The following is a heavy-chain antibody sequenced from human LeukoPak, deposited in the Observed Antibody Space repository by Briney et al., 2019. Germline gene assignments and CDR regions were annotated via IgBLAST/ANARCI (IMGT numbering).Heavy chain of an antibody. CDR2: ISYDGSNK. CDR3: AKAGPPTGDYDY. Sequence: QPGRSLRLSYAASGFTFSSYGMHWVRQAPGKGLEWVAVISYDGSNKYYADSVKGRFTISRDNSKNTLYLQMNSLRAEDTAVYYCAKAGPPTGDYDYWGQGTLVTVSS. V-gene: IGHV3-30*18. D-gene: IGHD7-27*01. J-gene: IGHJ4*02. CDR1: GFTFSSYG.